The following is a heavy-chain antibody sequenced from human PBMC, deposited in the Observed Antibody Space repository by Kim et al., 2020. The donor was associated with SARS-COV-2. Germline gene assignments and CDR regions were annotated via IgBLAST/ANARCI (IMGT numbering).Heavy chain of an antibody. J-gene: IGHJ6*02. V-gene: IGHV1-46*01. CDR2: PNGGHT. Sequence: PNGGHTSYAQKVQGRVTMTRDTSTSTVYMELRSQRSDDTAVYYCARSGMDGWGQGTTVTVSS. CDR3: ARSGMDG.